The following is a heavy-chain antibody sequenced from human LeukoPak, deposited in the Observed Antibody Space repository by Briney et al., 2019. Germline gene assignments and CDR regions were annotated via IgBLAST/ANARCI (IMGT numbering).Heavy chain of an antibody. Sequence: PSETLSLTCAVYGGSSSAYWWSWIRQPPGKGLEWIGGINPSGTTNYNPSLKGRVTISLDTSKNHFSLNLSSVTAADTAVYYCARPRKHDYYDMDVWGKGTTVTVSS. CDR2: INPSGTT. V-gene: IGHV4-34*01. CDR3: ARPRKHDYYDMDV. CDR1: GGSSSAYW. J-gene: IGHJ6*03.